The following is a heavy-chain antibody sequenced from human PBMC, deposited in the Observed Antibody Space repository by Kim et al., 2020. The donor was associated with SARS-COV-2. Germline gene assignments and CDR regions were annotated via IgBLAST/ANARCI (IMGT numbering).Heavy chain of an antibody. Sequence: DAVKGGFTISRDNSKNTLYLQMNSRRAEDTAVYYCARSRGGSYEDAFDIWGQGTMVTVSS. J-gene: IGHJ3*02. CDR3: ARSRGGSYEDAFDI. D-gene: IGHD1-26*01. V-gene: IGHV3-30*01.